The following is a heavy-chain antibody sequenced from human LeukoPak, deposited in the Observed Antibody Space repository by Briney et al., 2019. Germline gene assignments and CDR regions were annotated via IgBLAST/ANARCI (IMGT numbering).Heavy chain of an antibody. J-gene: IGHJ3*02. CDR2: INAGNGNT. V-gene: IGHV1-3*01. CDR3: ARESIANAFGI. D-gene: IGHD6-13*01. Sequence: ASVKVSCKASGYTFTSYAMHWVRQAPGQRLEWMGWINAGNGNTKYSQKFQGRVTITRDTSASTTYMELSSLRSEDTAVYYCARESIANAFGIWGQGTMVIVSS. CDR1: GYTFTSYA.